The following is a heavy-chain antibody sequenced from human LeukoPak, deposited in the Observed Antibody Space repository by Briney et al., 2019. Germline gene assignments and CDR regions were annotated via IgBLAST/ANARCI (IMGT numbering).Heavy chain of an antibody. Sequence: SETLSLTCTVSGGSISSNNHYWGWIRQPPGKGLEWIGSIHYSGSTNYNPSLKSRATISVDTSKNKFSLKLGSVTAADTAVYSCARRVVTASYYFDYWGQGILVSVSS. CDR3: ARRVVTASYYFDY. CDR1: GGSISSNNHY. V-gene: IGHV4-39*01. J-gene: IGHJ4*02. CDR2: IHYSGST. D-gene: IGHD2-21*02.